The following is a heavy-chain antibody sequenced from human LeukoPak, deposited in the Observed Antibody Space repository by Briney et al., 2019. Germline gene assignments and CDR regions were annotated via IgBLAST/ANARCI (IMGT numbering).Heavy chain of an antibody. Sequence: PGGSLRLSCAASGLTFSSYDMHWVRQATGKGLEWVSAIGTAGDTYYPGSVKGRFTISRENAKNSLYLQMNSLKAGDTAVYYCARASGYYYGMDVWGQGTTVTVSS. V-gene: IGHV3-13*01. CDR1: GLTFSSYD. CDR3: ARASGYYYGMDV. CDR2: IGTAGDT. J-gene: IGHJ6*02.